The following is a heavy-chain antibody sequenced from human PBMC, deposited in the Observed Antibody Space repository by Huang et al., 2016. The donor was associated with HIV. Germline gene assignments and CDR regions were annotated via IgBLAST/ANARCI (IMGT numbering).Heavy chain of an antibody. Sequence: QLQLQESGPGLVKPSETLSLTCTVSGGSISSSSYYWGWIRQPPGKGLEWIGSIDHSGTPYYHPSLKGRVTISVDTSRTQCSLKLSSVTAADTAVYYCAAHGRIVGIPAAPLRFDPWGQGTLVTVSS. CDR1: GGSISSSSYY. D-gene: IGHD6-13*01. CDR2: IDHSGTP. J-gene: IGHJ5*02. CDR3: AAHGRIVGIPAAPLRFDP. V-gene: IGHV4-39*01.